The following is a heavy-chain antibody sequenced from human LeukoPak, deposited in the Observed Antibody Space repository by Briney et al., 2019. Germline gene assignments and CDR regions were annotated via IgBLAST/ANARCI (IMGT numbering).Heavy chain of an antibody. CDR1: GFTFSSYS. V-gene: IGHV3-21*01. CDR3: ARDLRIRLTDAFDI. J-gene: IGHJ3*02. CDR2: ISSSSSYI. Sequence: SGGSLRLSCAASGFTFSSYSMKWVRQAPGKGLEWVSSISSSSSYIYYADSVKGRFTISRDNAKNSLYLQMNSLRAEDTAVYYCARDLRIRLTDAFDIWGQGTMVTVSS. D-gene: IGHD2-21*02.